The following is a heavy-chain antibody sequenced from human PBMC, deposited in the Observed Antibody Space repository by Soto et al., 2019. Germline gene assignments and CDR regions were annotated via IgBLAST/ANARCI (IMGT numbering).Heavy chain of an antibody. CDR1: GFTFSSYA. CDR3: AKDLRGSSTSYYGFFDY. CDR2: ISGSGGST. D-gene: IGHD2-2*01. Sequence: EVPLLESGGGLVQPGGSLRLSCAASGFTFSSYAMSWVRQAPGKGLEWVSIISGSGGSTYYADSVKGRFTISRDNSKNTLYLHMNSLRAEDTAVYYCAKDLRGSSTSYYGFFDYWGQGTLVTVSS. J-gene: IGHJ4*02. V-gene: IGHV3-23*01.